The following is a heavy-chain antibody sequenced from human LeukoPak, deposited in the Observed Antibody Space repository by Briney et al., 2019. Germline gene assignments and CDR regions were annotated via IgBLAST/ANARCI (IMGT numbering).Heavy chain of an antibody. Sequence: PSETLSLTCTVSGGSISSSSYYWGWIRQPPGKGLEWIGSIYYSGSTNYNPSLKSRVTISVDTSKNQFSLKLSSVTAADTAVYYCAREGYCSSTSCRPPNWFDPWGQGTLVTVSS. D-gene: IGHD2-2*01. V-gene: IGHV4-39*07. CDR1: GGSISSSSYY. J-gene: IGHJ5*02. CDR2: IYYSGST. CDR3: AREGYCSSTSCRPPNWFDP.